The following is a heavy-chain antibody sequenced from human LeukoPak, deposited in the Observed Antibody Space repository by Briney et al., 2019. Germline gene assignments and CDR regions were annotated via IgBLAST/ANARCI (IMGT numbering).Heavy chain of an antibody. CDR1: GFTFDDYT. J-gene: IGHJ3*02. Sequence: GGSLRLSCAASGFTFDDYTMHWVRQAPGKGLEWVSLISWDGGSTYYADSVKGRFTISRDNSKNTPYLQMNSLRAEDTAVYYCAKRHYGSGSPQIWGQGTMVTVSS. V-gene: IGHV3-43*01. D-gene: IGHD3-10*01. CDR2: ISWDGGST. CDR3: AKRHYGSGSPQI.